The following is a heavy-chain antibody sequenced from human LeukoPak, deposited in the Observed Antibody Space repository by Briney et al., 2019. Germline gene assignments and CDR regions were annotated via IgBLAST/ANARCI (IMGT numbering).Heavy chain of an antibody. Sequence: SETLSLTCAVYGGSFSGYYWSWIRQPPGKGLEWIGEINHSGSTNYNPSLKSRVTISVDTSKNQFSLKLSSVTAEDTAVYYCARDTSFNYGTHYGMDVWGQGTTVTVSS. CDR3: ARDTSFNYGTHYGMDV. D-gene: IGHD4-17*01. CDR1: GGSFSGYY. J-gene: IGHJ6*02. V-gene: IGHV4-34*01. CDR2: INHSGST.